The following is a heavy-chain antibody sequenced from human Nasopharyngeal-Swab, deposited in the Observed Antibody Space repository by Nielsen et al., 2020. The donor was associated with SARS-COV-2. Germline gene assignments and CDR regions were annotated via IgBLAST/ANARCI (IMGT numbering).Heavy chain of an antibody. Sequence: ESLKISCTVSGGSISSYYWSWIRQPPGKGLEWIGYIYYSGSTNYNPSLKSRVTISVDTSKNQFSLKLSSVTAADTAVYYCARIAVAALNDWYFDLWGRGTQVTVSS. CDR1: GGSISSYY. D-gene: IGHD6-19*01. V-gene: IGHV4-59*01. J-gene: IGHJ2*01. CDR3: ARIAVAALNDWYFDL. CDR2: IYYSGST.